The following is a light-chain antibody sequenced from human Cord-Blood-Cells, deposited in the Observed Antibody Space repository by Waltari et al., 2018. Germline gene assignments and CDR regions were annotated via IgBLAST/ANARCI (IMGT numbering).Light chain of an antibody. Sequence: QSALTQPASVSGSPGQSIPISCTGTSSDVGSYNLVSWYQQHPGKAPKLMIYEGSKRPSGVSNRFSGSKSGNTASLTISGLQAEDEADYYCCSYAGVFGGGTKLTVL. CDR3: CSYAGV. V-gene: IGLV2-23*01. CDR1: SSDVGSYNL. J-gene: IGLJ3*02. CDR2: EGS.